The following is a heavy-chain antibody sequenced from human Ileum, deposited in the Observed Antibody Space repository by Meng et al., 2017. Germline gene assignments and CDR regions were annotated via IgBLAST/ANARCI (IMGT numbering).Heavy chain of an antibody. V-gene: IGHV3-15*01. CDR1: GFTFSDAW. Sequence: GESLKISCAAAGFTFSDAWLSWVRQAPGKGLEWIGLIKSKADGGTTGYSAPVKDRFTISRDDSKTTLYLQMNSLKTKDTAVYYCPDGRTIWGQGTMVTVSS. J-gene: IGHJ3*02. CDR3: PDGRTI. D-gene: IGHD4-23*01. CDR2: IKSKADGGTT.